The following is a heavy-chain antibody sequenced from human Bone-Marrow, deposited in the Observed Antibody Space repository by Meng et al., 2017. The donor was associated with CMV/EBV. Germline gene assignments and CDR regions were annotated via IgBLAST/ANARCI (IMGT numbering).Heavy chain of an antibody. J-gene: IGHJ4*02. CDR3: ARDRVHCSSTSCRRYYFDY. CDR1: GFTFGDYA. V-gene: IGHV3-49*04. Sequence: GGSLRLSCTASGFTFGDYAMSWVRQAPGKGLEWVGFIRSKAYGGTTEYAASVKGRFTISRDDSKSIAYLQMNSLRAEDTAVYYCARDRVHCSSTSCRRYYFDYWGQGTLVTVSS. D-gene: IGHD2-2*01. CDR2: IRSKAYGGTT.